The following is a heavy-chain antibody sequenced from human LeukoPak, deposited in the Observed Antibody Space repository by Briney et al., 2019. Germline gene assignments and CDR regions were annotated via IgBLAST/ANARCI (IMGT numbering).Heavy chain of an antibody. D-gene: IGHD6-6*01. CDR3: ARDRSTAARDENYFDY. Sequence: SQTLSLTCAVSGDSVSSNSAAWNWIRQSPSRGLEWLGRTYYRSKWYYQYAVSVKSRIIINPDTSKNQFSLQLNSVTPEDTAVYYCARDRSTAARDENYFDYWGRGTLVTVSS. CDR1: GDSVSSNSAA. J-gene: IGHJ4*02. V-gene: IGHV6-1*01. CDR2: TYYRSKWYY.